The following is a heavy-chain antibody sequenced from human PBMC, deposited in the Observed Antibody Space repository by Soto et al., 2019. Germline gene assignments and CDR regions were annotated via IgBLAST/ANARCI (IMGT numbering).Heavy chain of an antibody. CDR1: GGSISSYY. CDR3: ARGGRGLYSSFAY. J-gene: IGHJ4*02. CDR2: IYYSGST. D-gene: IGHD1-26*01. V-gene: IGHV4-59*01. Sequence: PSETLSLTCTVSGGSISSYYWSWIRQPPGKGLEWIGYIYYSGSTNYNPSLKSRVTISVDTSKNQFSLKLSSVTAADTAVYYCARGGRGLYSSFAYWGQGTLVTVSS.